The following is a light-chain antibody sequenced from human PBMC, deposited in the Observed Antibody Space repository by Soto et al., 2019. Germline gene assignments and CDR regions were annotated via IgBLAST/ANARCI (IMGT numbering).Light chain of an antibody. Sequence: DIVMTQSPDSLAVSLGERATINCKSSQSVLYSSNNKNYLAWYQQKPGQPPKLLIYWASTRESGVPDRFSGSGSGTDFYLTISSLQAEDVAVYYCQQYYSTPPTFGQGTRLEIK. CDR2: WAS. J-gene: IGKJ5*01. V-gene: IGKV4-1*01. CDR3: QQYYSTPPT. CDR1: QSVLYSSNNKNY.